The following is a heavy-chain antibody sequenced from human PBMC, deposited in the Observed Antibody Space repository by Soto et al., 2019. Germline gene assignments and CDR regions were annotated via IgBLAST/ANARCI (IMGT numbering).Heavy chain of an antibody. CDR1: GYTFTSYG. CDR2: ISAYNGNT. CDR3: ASDYRTDYYYYYMDV. V-gene: IGHV1-18*01. Sequence: ASVKVSCKASGYTFTSYGISWVRQAPGQGLEWMGWISAYNGNTNYAQKLQGRVTMTTDTSTSTAYMELRSLRSDDTAVYYCASDYRTDYYYYYMDVWGKGTTVTVSS. J-gene: IGHJ6*03. D-gene: IGHD1-26*01.